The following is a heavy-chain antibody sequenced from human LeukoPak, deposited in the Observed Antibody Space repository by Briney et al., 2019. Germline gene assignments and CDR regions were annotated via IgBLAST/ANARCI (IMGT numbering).Heavy chain of an antibody. J-gene: IGHJ4*02. CDR2: TSSSSSTI. CDR1: GFTFSSYS. D-gene: IGHD3-22*01. CDR3: ARDPDYYDSSGYSPTFDS. Sequence: GGSLRLSCAASGFTFSSYSMNWVRQAPGKGLEWVSYTSSSSSTIYYADSVKGRFTISRDNAKNSLYLQMNSLRAEDTAVYYCARDPDYYDSSGYSPTFDSWGQGTLVTVSS. V-gene: IGHV3-48*04.